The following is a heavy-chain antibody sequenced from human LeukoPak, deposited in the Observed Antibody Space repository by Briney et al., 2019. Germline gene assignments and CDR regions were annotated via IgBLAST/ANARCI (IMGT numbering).Heavy chain of an antibody. D-gene: IGHD2-2*01. V-gene: IGHV3-23*01. Sequence: GGSLRLSCSGSGFTFSSYAMSWVRQAPGKGLEWVSAISGSGGSTYYADSVKGRFTISRDNSKNTLYLQMNSLRAEDTAVYYCAKDLGYCSSTSCYPDYWGQGTLVTVSS. CDR2: ISGSGGST. J-gene: IGHJ4*02. CDR1: GFTFSSYA. CDR3: AKDLGYCSSTSCYPDY.